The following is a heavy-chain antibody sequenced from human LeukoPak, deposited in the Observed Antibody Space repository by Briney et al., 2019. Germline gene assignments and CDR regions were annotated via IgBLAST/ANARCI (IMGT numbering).Heavy chain of an antibody. CDR3: ARRQGYSSSWGPPYYYYGMDV. Sequence: GESLKISCKGSGYSFTSYWIGWVRQMPGKGLEWMGIIYPGDSDTRYSPSFQGQVTISADKSISTAYLQWSSLKASDTAMYYCARRQGYSSSWGPPYYYYGMDVWGQGTTVTVSS. J-gene: IGHJ6*02. CDR2: IYPGDSDT. V-gene: IGHV5-51*01. D-gene: IGHD6-13*01. CDR1: GYSFTSYW.